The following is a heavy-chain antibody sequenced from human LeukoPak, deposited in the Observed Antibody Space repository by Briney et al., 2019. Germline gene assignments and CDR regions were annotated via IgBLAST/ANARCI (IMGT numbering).Heavy chain of an antibody. V-gene: IGHV1-18*04. CDR3: ARDGTLLRYFDWLFPPHFDY. Sequence: ASVKVSCKASGYTFTSYGISWVRQAPGQGLKWMGWISAYNGNTNYAQKLQGRVTMTTDTSTSTAYMELRSLRSDDTAVYYCARDGTLLRYFDWLFPPHFDYWGQGTLVTVSS. CDR1: GYTFTSYG. J-gene: IGHJ4*02. D-gene: IGHD3-9*01. CDR2: ISAYNGNT.